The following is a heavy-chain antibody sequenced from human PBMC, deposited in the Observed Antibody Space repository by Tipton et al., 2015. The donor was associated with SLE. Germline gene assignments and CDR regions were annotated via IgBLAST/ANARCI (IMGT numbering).Heavy chain of an antibody. Sequence: SLRLSCAASGFTFRNSAMHWVRQAPGRGLEWVAVIWYDGINRFYADSVKGRFTISRDNSKNTLYLQMNSLRAEDTAVYYCARDETSISEGAFDAWGLGTRVTVSS. J-gene: IGHJ3*01. CDR2: IWYDGINR. V-gene: IGHV3-33*01. CDR3: ARDETSISEGAFDA. CDR1: GFTFRNSA. D-gene: IGHD6-6*01.